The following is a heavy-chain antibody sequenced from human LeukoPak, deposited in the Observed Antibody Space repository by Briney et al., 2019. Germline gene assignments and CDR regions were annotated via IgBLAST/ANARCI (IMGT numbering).Heavy chain of an antibody. CDR3: PRDGTYYDYWSGYYTGSVFDY. V-gene: IGHV4-4*02. CDR2: IYHSGGA. J-gene: IGHJ4*02. CDR1: GGSITSSNW. Sequence: SETLSLTCAVSGGSITSSNWWSWVRQPPGKGLEWIGEIYHSGGANYNPSLKSRVTISVDKSKNQFSLRLTSVTAADTAVYYCPRDGTYYDYWSGYYTGSVFDYWGQGTLVTVSS. D-gene: IGHD3-3*01.